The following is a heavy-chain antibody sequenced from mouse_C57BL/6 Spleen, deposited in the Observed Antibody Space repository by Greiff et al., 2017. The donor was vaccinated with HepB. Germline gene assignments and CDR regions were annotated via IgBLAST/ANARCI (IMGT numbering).Heavy chain of an antibody. CDR3: ARYGYDGGGFAY. D-gene: IGHD2-2*01. J-gene: IGHJ3*01. CDR1: GYTFTSYW. Sequence: QVQLQQPGAELVRPGTSVKLSCKASGYTFTSYWMHWVKQRPGQGLEWIGVIDPSDSYTNYNQKFKGKATLTVDTSSSTAYMQLSSLTSEDSAVYYCARYGYDGGGFAYWGQGTLVTVSA. CDR2: IDPSDSYT. V-gene: IGHV1-59*01.